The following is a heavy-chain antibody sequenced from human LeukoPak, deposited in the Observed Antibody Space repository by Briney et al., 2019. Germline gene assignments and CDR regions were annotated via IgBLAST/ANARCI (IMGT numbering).Heavy chain of an antibody. CDR2: IYSGGDT. J-gene: IGHJ4*02. V-gene: IGHV3-66*02. CDR1: GFTVSSNY. CDR3: TRGPGSTWYSDY. Sequence: PGGSLRLSCAASGFTVSSNYMNWVRQAPGKGLEWVSIIYSGGDTYYADSVKGRFTISRDNSKNTPYLQMNSLRAEDTAVYYCTRGPGSTWYSDYWGQGTLVTVSS. D-gene: IGHD6-13*01.